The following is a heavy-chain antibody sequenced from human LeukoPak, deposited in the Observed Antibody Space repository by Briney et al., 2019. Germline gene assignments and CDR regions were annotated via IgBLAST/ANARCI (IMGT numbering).Heavy chain of an antibody. J-gene: IGHJ5*02. CDR3: TVPASGGNWFDP. Sequence: PGRSLRLSCAASGFTFSSYAMHWVRQAPGKGLEWVGRIRGAGYSDAPAYVASVRGRFTISRDDSKSTAYPQMNSLKAEDTAVYYCTVPASGGNWFDPWGPGILVPVSS. D-gene: IGHD2-2*01. CDR1: GFTFSSYA. CDR2: IRGAGYSDAP. V-gene: IGHV3-73*01.